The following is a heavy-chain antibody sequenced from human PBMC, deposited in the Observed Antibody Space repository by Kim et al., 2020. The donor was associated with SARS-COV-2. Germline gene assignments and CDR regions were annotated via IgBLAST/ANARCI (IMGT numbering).Heavy chain of an antibody. V-gene: IGHV5-51*01. CDR2: VYPGDPGNSDT. CDR3: ARHHCSGRDCYSGFGV. CDR1: GYSFNTYS. D-gene: IGHD5-12*01. Sequence: GESLKISCKGSGYSFNTYSIGWVRQVPGKGLEWMGIVYPGDPGNSDTRYSPAFQGRVTISVDRSVSTAYLQWSSLEASDSAMYYCARHHCSGRDCYSGFGVWGQGTMVTVSS. J-gene: IGHJ3*01.